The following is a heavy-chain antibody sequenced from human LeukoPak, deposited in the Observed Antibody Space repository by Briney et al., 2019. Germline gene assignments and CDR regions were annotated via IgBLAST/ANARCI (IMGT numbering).Heavy chain of an antibody. V-gene: IGHV1-69*05. CDR3: ARDLRGYSYGRVFGY. J-gene: IGHJ4*02. CDR2: IIPIFGTA. D-gene: IGHD5-18*01. Sequence: SVKVSCKASGGTFSSYAISWVRQAPGQGLEWMGGIIPIFGTANYAQKFQGRVMITTDESTSTAYMELSSLRSEDTAVYYCARDLRGYSYGRVFGYWGQGTLVTVSS. CDR1: GGTFSSYA.